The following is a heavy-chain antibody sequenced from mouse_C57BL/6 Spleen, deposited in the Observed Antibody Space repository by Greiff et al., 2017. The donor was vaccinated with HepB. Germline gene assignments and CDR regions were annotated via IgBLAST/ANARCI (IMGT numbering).Heavy chain of an antibody. CDR1: GFTFSDYY. J-gene: IGHJ2*01. CDR3: ARDGYQYYFDY. CDR2: INYDGSST. Sequence: DVKLVESEGGLVQPGSSMKLSCTASGFTFSDYYMAWVRQVPEKGLEWVANINYDGSSTCYLDSLKSRFIISRDNAKNILYLQMSSLKSEDTATYYCARDGYQYYFDYWGQGTTLTVSS. D-gene: IGHD2-2*01. V-gene: IGHV5-16*01.